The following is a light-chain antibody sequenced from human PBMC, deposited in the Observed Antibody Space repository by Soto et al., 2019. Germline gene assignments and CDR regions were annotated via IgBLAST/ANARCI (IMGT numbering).Light chain of an antibody. CDR2: SAS. J-gene: IGKJ4*01. CDR3: QHYKTFSLS. CDR1: ENIRTW. V-gene: IGKV1-5*03. Sequence: DIQMTQSPSTLSASVGDRVTITCRASENIRTWLAWYQQKPGKAPRLLIYSASSLESGVPSRFSGSGSETEFTLTITSLQPDDFATYFCQHYKTFSLSFGGGTKVDIK.